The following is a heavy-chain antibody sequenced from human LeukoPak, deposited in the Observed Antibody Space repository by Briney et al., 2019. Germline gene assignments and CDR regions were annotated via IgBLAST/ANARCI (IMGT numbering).Heavy chain of an antibody. CDR1: GYTFTSYA. CDR2: ISYDGSNK. Sequence: SCKASGYTFTSYAMNWVRQAPGKGLEWVAVISYDGSNKYYADSVKGRFTISRDNSKNTLYLQMNSLRAEDTAVYYCAREGPASYFDYWGQGTLVTVSS. CDR3: AREGPASYFDY. J-gene: IGHJ4*02. V-gene: IGHV3-30-3*01.